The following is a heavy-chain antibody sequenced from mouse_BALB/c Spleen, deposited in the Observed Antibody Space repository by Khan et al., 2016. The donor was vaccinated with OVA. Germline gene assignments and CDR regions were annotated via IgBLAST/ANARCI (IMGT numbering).Heavy chain of an antibody. V-gene: IGHV9-3-1*01. J-gene: IGHJ1*01. CDR1: GYTFTNYG. CDR3: ARMKPYWYFDV. CDR2: INTYTGEP. Sequence: QIQLVQSGPELKKPGETVKISCKASGYTFTNYGMNWVKQAPGKGLKWMGWINTYTGEPTYADDFKGRFAFSLETSASTASLQINNLNSEDTATYFCARMKPYWYFDVWGAGTTVTVSS.